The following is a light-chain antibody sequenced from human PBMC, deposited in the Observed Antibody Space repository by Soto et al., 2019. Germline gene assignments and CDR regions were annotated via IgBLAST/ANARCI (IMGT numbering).Light chain of an antibody. Sequence: EIVLTQSPGTLSLSPGERATLSCRASQSVSSSYLAWYQQKPGQAPRLLIYGASSRATGIPDRFSGSGSGTDFTLTISRLETEDFAVYYCQQYGSPSFTFGPGTKVDIK. CDR1: QSVSSSY. J-gene: IGKJ3*01. V-gene: IGKV3-20*01. CDR3: QQYGSPSFT. CDR2: GAS.